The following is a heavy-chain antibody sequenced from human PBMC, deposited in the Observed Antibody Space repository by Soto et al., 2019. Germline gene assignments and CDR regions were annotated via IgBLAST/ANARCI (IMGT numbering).Heavy chain of an antibody. J-gene: IGHJ6*02. Sequence: SETLSLTCAVSGGSFRGFYWTWIRQSPGKGLEWLGDINHVGITNYNPSLKSRVSIPVDTSKSQFSLKLSSVTAADTAVYYCARGVVWFGELFPYRYYYYYGMDVWGQGTTVTVSS. V-gene: IGHV4-34*01. CDR1: GGSFRGFY. CDR2: INHVGIT. CDR3: ARGVVWFGELFPYRYYYYYGMDV. D-gene: IGHD3-10*01.